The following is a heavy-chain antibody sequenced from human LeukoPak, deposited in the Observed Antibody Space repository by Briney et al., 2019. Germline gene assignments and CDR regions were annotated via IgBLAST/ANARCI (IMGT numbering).Heavy chain of an antibody. V-gene: IGHV4-38-2*02. J-gene: IGHJ6*03. D-gene: IGHD5-12*01. Sequence: PSETLSLTCTVSGYSISNDYYWGWIRQPPGKGLEWVGSIYHRGSTYYNPSLRSRVTISLDRSKNQVSLKLRSVTAADTAVYYCARTTEGYAGGPGYSYYYYMDVWGKGTTVTISS. CDR1: GYSISNDYY. CDR2: IYHRGST. CDR3: ARTTEGYAGGPGYSYYYYMDV.